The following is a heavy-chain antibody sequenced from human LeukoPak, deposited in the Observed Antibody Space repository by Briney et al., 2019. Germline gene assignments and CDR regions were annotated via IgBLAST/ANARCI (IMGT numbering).Heavy chain of an antibody. CDR3: AKDMVRGLIMTSSLVYFQH. CDR2: ISYDGSNK. V-gene: IGHV3-30*18. J-gene: IGHJ1*01. Sequence: GGSLRLSCAASGFTFSSYGMHWVRQAPGKGLEWVAVISYDGSNKYYADSMKGRFTISRDNSKNTLYLQMNSLRAEDTAVYSCAKDMVRGLIMTSSLVYFQHWGQGTLVTVSS. CDR1: GFTFSSYG. D-gene: IGHD3-10*01.